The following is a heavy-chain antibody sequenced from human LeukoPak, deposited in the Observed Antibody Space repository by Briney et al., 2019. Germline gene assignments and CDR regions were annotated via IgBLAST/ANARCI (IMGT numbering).Heavy chain of an antibody. CDR2: FHHSGSS. D-gene: IGHD6-6*01. J-gene: IGHJ3*02. CDR1: GGSITNDY. Sequence: SETLSLTCTVSGGSITNDYWSWIRQSPGKGLEWLGDFHHSGSSNNNPSLKSRVTISVDTSKNQFSLKLSSVTAADTAVYYCARVFSFSQLRAFDIWGQGTMVTVSS. CDR3: ARVFSFSQLRAFDI. V-gene: IGHV4-59*01.